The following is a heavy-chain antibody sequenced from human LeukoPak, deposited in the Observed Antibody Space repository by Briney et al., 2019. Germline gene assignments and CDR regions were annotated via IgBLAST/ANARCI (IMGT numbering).Heavy chain of an antibody. CDR2: IYSGGST. J-gene: IGHJ3*02. D-gene: IGHD3-10*01. CDR3: ARDITMVRGVIKDAFDI. V-gene: IGHV3-66*01. Sequence: PGGSLRLSCAASGFTISSNYMSWVRQAPGKGLEWVSVIYSGGSTYYADSVKGRFTISRDNSKNTLYLQMNSLRAEDTAVYYCARDITMVRGVIKDAFDIWGQGTMVTVSS. CDR1: GFTISSNY.